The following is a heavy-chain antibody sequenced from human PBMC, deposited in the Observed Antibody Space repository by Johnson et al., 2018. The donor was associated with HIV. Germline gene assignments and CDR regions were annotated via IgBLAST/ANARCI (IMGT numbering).Heavy chain of an antibody. J-gene: IGHJ3*02. D-gene: IGHD6-6*01. CDR1: GFTFSSYG. Sequence: QVQLVESGGGVVQPGRSLRLSCAASGFTFSSYGMHWVRQAPGKGLEWVAVIWYDGSNKYYADSVKGRFTISRDNSKNTLYLQMNSLRVEDTAVYYCARVEQLGAFDIWGQGTMVTVSS. V-gene: IGHV3-30*19. CDR3: ARVEQLGAFDI. CDR2: IWYDGSNK.